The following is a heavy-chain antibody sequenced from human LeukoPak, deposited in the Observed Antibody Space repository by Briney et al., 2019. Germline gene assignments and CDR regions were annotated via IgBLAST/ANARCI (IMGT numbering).Heavy chain of an antibody. CDR3: AKYVCGGDCYDYFDC. J-gene: IGHJ4*02. Sequence: GGSLRLSCAASGFTFSNYAMSWVRQAPGKGLEWVSGIRTSGHNTYYEDSVKGRFTISRDNSKNMLYLQMNSLRAEDTAVYYCAKYVCGGDCYDYFDCWGQGTLVTVSS. CDR1: GFTFSNYA. D-gene: IGHD2-21*02. V-gene: IGHV3-23*01. CDR2: IRTSGHNT.